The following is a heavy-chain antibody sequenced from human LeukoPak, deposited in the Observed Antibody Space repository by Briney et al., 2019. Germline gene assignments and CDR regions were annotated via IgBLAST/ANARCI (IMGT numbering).Heavy chain of an antibody. D-gene: IGHD5-18*01. CDR1: GFSVNNYW. Sequence: GGSLTLSWEASGFSVNNYWMNWVSQPPGKGRGWVANVQKYGDEKQYVDSVKGRFTISRDNAKNLVYLQLNSLRAEDTAVYYCARDRGRGYSYGYGLNYYYYMDVWGKGTTVTVSS. CDR2: VQKYGDEK. V-gene: IGHV3-7*01. J-gene: IGHJ6*03. CDR3: ARDRGRGYSYGYGLNYYYYMDV.